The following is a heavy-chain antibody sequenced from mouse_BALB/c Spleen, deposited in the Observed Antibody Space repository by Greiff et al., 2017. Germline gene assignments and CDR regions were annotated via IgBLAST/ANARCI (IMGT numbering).Heavy chain of an antibody. CDR1: GFTFSSYY. V-gene: IGHV5-4*02. CDR3: ARGDYDDFDY. Sequence: EVKLLESGGGLVKPGGSVKLSCAASGFTFSSYYMCWVRQTPGQRLEWVATINDGTGYTYYPENLTGRFTLSGDKANSTLYLQFSSLKSEDTAMYYCARGDYDDFDYWGQGTTLTVSA. CDR2: INDGTGYT. J-gene: IGHJ2*01. D-gene: IGHD1-1*01.